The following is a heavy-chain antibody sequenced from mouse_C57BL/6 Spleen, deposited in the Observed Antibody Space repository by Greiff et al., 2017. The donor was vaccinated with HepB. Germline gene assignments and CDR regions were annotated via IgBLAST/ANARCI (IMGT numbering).Heavy chain of an antibody. CDR3: ARKGLRYPWFAY. D-gene: IGHD1-1*01. CDR1: GYTFTSYW. CDR2: IDPNSGGT. V-gene: IGHV1-72*01. Sequence: QVQLQQPGAELVKPGASVKLSCKASGYTFTSYWMHWVKQRPGRVLEWIGRIDPNSGGTKYNEKFKSKATLTVDKPSSTAYMQLSSLTSEDSAVYYCARKGLRYPWFAYWGQGTLVTVSA. J-gene: IGHJ3*01.